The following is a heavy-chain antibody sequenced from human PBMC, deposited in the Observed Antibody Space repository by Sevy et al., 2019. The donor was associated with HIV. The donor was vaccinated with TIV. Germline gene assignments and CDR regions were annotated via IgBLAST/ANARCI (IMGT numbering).Heavy chain of an antibody. Sequence: GGSLRLSCAASGFTFSSYWMHWVRQAPGKGLMWVSRINSDGSSTDYAYSVEGRFTISRDNAKNTLYLQMNSLRDEDTAGYYCAKDINYDFWSGYYTGSGVYYWGQGTLVTVSS. CDR1: GFTFSSYW. CDR2: INSDGSST. CDR3: AKDINYDFWSGYYTGSGVYY. D-gene: IGHD3-3*01. V-gene: IGHV3-74*01. J-gene: IGHJ4*02.